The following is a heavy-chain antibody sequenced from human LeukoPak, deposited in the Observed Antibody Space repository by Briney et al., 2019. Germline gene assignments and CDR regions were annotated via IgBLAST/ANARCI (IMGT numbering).Heavy chain of an antibody. J-gene: IGHJ6*03. CDR1: GFAFSSYA. Sequence: PGGSLRLSCAASGFAFSSYAMHWVRQDPGKGLEYVSAISSNGGSTYYANSVKGRFTISRDSSKNTLYLQMGSLRAEDMAVYYCARAVRGVNYYYMDVWGKGTTVTVSS. CDR2: ISSNGGST. CDR3: ARAVRGVNYYYMDV. D-gene: IGHD3-10*01. V-gene: IGHV3-64*01.